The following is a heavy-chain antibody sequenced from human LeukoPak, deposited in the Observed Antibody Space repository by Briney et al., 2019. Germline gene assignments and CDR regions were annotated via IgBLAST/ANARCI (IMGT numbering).Heavy chain of an antibody. CDR3: ARDKQTDSSSWYVPFYYYYYYMDV. J-gene: IGHJ6*03. D-gene: IGHD6-13*01. V-gene: IGHV3-7*01. CDR2: IKQDGSEK. Sequence: GGSLRLSCAASGFTFSSYWMSWVRQAPGKGLEWVANIKQDGSEKYYVDSVKGRFTISRDNAKNSLYLQMNSLRAEDTAVYYCARDKQTDSSSWYVPFYYYYYYMDVWGKGTTVTVSS. CDR1: GFTFSSYW.